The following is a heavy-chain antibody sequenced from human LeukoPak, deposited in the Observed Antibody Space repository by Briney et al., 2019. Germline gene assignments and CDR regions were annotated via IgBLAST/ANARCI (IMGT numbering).Heavy chain of an antibody. CDR2: ISSSSSYI. V-gene: IGHV3-21*01. Sequence: GGSLRLSCAASGFTFSSYSMNWVRQAPGKGLEWVSSISSSSSYIYYADSVKGRFTISRDNSKNTLYLQMNSLRAEDTAVYYCASRSGGDYWGQGTLVTVSS. D-gene: IGHD6-19*01. J-gene: IGHJ4*02. CDR3: ASRSGGDY. CDR1: GFTFSSYS.